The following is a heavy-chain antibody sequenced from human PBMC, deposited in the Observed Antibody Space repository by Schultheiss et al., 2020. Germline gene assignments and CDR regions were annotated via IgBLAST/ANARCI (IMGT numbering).Heavy chain of an antibody. D-gene: IGHD7-27*01. CDR3: ARIELGIVDY. J-gene: IGHJ4*02. CDR2: IYYSGST. V-gene: IGHV4-59*12. CDR1: GGSISSYY. Sequence: SETLSLTCTVSGGSISSYYWGWIRQPPGKGLEWIGYIYYSGSTYYNPSLKSRVTMSVDTSKNQFSLKLSSVTAADTAVYYCARIELGIVDYWGQGTLVTVSS.